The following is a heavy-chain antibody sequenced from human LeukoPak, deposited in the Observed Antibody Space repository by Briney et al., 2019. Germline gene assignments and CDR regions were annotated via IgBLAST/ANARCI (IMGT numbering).Heavy chain of an antibody. Sequence: PSETLSLTCAVYGGSFSGYYWSWIRQPPGKGLEWIGEINHSGSTNYNPSLKSRVTISVDTSKNQFSLKLSSVTAADTAVYYCARGRMSYDSSGYYTPLSYYYGMDVWGQGTTVTVSS. J-gene: IGHJ6*02. V-gene: IGHV4-34*01. CDR2: INHSGST. CDR1: GGSFSGYY. CDR3: ARGRMSYDSSGYYTPLSYYYGMDV. D-gene: IGHD3-22*01.